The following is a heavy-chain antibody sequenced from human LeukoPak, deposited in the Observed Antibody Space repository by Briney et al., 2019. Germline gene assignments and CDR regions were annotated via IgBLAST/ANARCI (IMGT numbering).Heavy chain of an antibody. CDR2: ISSSSSYI. CDR3: AKSHCGTFSCARADY. Sequence: PGGSLRLSCAASGFTFSSYSMNWVRQAPGKGLEWASSISSSSSYIYYADSVKGRFTISRDNAKNSLYLQMNSLRAEDTAVYYCAKSHCGTFSCARADYWGQGTLVTVSS. D-gene: IGHD2-2*01. CDR1: GFTFSSYS. J-gene: IGHJ4*02. V-gene: IGHV3-21*04.